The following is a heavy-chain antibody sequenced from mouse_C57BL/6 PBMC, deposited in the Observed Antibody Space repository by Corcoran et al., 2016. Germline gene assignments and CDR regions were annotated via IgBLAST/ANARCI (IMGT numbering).Heavy chain of an antibody. J-gene: IGHJ4*01. Sequence: QVQLKQSEAELVRPGASVKLSCKASGYTFTDYYINWVKQRPGQGLEWIARIYPGSGNTYYNEKFKGKASMTAEKSSSTAYMQLSSLTSEDSAVYFCARYRNYRAMDYWGQGTSVTVSS. V-gene: IGHV1-76*01. CDR3: ARYRNYRAMDY. CDR2: IYPGSGNT. D-gene: IGHD2-5*01. CDR1: GYTFTDYY.